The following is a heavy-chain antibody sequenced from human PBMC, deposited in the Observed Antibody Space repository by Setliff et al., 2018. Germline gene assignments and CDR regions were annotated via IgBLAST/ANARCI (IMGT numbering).Heavy chain of an antibody. CDR2: IHTGGGSA. D-gene: IGHD6-13*01. CDR3: ARGGMAAAGRKGVFEY. Sequence: ASVKVSCKASGYSFTGYYMHWVRQAPGQGLEWMGIIHTGGGSASYAQKFQGRVTMTSDTSTSTLYMEVNSVRSDDTAIYCCARGGMAAAGRKGVFEYWGQGTQVTVSS. J-gene: IGHJ4*02. CDR1: GYSFTGYY. V-gene: IGHV1-46*01.